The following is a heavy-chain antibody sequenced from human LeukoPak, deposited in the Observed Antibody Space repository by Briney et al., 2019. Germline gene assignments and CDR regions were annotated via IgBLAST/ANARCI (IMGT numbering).Heavy chain of an antibody. CDR2: ISYDGKEK. Sequence: GGSLRLSCVASGFTFSSDAMHWVRQAPGMGLEWVAVISYDGKEKYHADSVKGRFTISRDNSKNTLYLQMNSLKTEDTAVYYCTTDGGYYYDYWGQGTLVTVSS. CDR3: TTDGGYYYDY. V-gene: IGHV3-30*04. D-gene: IGHD3-22*01. J-gene: IGHJ4*02. CDR1: GFTFSSDA.